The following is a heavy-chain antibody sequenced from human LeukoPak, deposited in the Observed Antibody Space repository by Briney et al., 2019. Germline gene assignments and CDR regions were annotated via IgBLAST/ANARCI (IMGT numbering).Heavy chain of an antibody. CDR1: GFTFTDWD. J-gene: IGHJ4*02. D-gene: IGHD2-15*01. V-gene: IGHV3-11*04. Sequence: PGGSLRLSCAASGFTFTDWDMSWIRQAPGKGLKWRSYISSSSSIIEYADSARGRFTISGDNDMKSVNLQMNSLRAEATAIYYCVKSGGSDGGNWGQGTLVTVSS. CDR2: ISSSSSII. CDR3: VKSGGSDGGN.